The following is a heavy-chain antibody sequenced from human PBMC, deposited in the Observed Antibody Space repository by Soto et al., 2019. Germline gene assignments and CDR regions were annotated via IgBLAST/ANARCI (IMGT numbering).Heavy chain of an antibody. Sequence: GGSLRLSCAASGFAFSTHAMNWVRQAPGKGLAWVSSITPSGDNTYYADSVKGRFTISRHNSKNTLYLQMNSLRAEDTAVYYCARSRFMTTMVRGVPDGMDVWGQGTTVTVSS. CDR3: ARSRFMTTMVRGVPDGMDV. J-gene: IGHJ6*02. CDR1: GFAFSTHA. V-gene: IGHV3-23*01. CDR2: ITPSGDNT. D-gene: IGHD3-10*01.